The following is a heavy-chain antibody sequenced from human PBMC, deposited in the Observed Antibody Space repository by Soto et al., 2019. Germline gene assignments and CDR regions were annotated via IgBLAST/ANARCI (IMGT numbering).Heavy chain of an antibody. CDR1: GGSISNYY. D-gene: IGHD3-9*01. CDR3: VRDYLLTGFDP. Sequence: SETLSLTCTVSGGSISNYYWTWVRQPPGKGLEWIGYVYYSGSTNYNPSLESRVTISIDASKNQFSLKVKSVTAADTAVYYCVRDYLLTGFDPWGQGALVTVSS. J-gene: IGHJ5*02. CDR2: VYYSGST. V-gene: IGHV4-59*01.